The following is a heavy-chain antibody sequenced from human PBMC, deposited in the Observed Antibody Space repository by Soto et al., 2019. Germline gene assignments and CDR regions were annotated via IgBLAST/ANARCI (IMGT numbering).Heavy chain of an antibody. CDR2: INPNSGGT. D-gene: IGHD2-21*02. V-gene: IGHV1-2*04. CDR3: ARDGTFCGGDCFYHWFDP. CDR1: GYTFTGYY. J-gene: IGHJ5*02. Sequence: ASVKVSCKASGYTFTGYYMHWVRQAPGQGLEWMGWINPNSGGTNYAQKFQGWVTMTRDTSISTAYMELSRLRSDDTAVYYCARDGTFCGGDCFYHWFDPWGQGTLVTVSS.